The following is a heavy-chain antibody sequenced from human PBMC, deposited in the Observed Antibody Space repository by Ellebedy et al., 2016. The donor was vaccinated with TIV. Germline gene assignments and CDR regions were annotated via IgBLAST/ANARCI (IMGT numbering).Heavy chain of an antibody. Sequence: AASVKVSCKASGYTFTSYDIYWVRQATGQGLEWMGWMNPNSGNTGHAQNFQGRVTMTRNTSISTAYMELSSLRSGDTAVYYCARGRGYYDSKSYYKGHDYWGQGTLVTVSS. CDR1: GYTFTSYD. V-gene: IGHV1-8*01. CDR2: MNPNSGNT. J-gene: IGHJ4*02. D-gene: IGHD3-10*01. CDR3: ARGRGYYDSKSYYKGHDY.